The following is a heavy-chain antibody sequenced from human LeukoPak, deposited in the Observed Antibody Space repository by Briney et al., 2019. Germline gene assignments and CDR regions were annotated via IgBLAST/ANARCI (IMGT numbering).Heavy chain of an antibody. Sequence: PGGSLRLSCAASGFTFSSYWMSWVRQAPGKGLEWVSVIYSGGSTYYADSVKGRFTISRDNSKNTLYLQMNSLRAEDTAVYYCARAAQGYDFWNYWGQGTLVTVSS. V-gene: IGHV3-66*02. CDR3: ARAAQGYDFWNY. J-gene: IGHJ4*02. CDR2: IYSGGST. CDR1: GFTFSSYW. D-gene: IGHD3-3*01.